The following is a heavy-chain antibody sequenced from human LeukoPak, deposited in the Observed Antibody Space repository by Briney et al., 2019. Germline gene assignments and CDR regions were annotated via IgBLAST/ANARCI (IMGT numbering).Heavy chain of an antibody. V-gene: IGHV3-48*03. D-gene: IGHD3-22*01. J-gene: IGHJ4*02. CDR1: GFTFSSYE. CDR2: ISSSGSTI. Sequence: QPGGSLRLSCAASGFTFSSYEMNWVRQAPGKGLEWVSYISSSGSTIYYADSVKGRFTISRDNAKNSLYLQMNSLRAEDTAVYYCARDAEYYYDSSGYYPYYFDYWGQGTLVTVSS. CDR3: ARDAEYYYDSSGYYPYYFDY.